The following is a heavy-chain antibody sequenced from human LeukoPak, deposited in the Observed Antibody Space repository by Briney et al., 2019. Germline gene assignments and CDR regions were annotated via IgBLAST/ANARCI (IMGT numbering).Heavy chain of an antibody. D-gene: IGHD3-3*01. CDR2: ISSSSSYI. V-gene: IGHV3-21*01. CDR1: GFTFSSYS. CDR3: ARALRFGVVHYYYYMDV. J-gene: IGHJ6*03. Sequence: GGSLRLSCAASGFTFSSYSMNWVRQAPGKGLEWVSSISSSSSYIYYADSVKGRFTISRDNAKNSLYLQMDSLRAEDTAVYYCARALRFGVVHYYYYMDVWGKGTTVTVSS.